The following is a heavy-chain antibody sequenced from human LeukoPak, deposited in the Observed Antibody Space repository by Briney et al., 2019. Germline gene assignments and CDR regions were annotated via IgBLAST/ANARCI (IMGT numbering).Heavy chain of an antibody. CDR3: ARGRKGDDHSDFWSGYFDY. V-gene: IGHV1-2*02. D-gene: IGHD3-3*01. CDR2: IRPNSGGT. J-gene: IGHJ4*02. CDR1: GYTFRDYF. Sequence: ASVKVSCKASGYTFRDYFIHWVRQAPGQGLEWMGWIRPNSGGTQFAQRFQGRVILTRDTSTNTAYMELSSLRSDDTAMYYCARGRKGDDHSDFWSGYFDYWGQGTLVAVSS.